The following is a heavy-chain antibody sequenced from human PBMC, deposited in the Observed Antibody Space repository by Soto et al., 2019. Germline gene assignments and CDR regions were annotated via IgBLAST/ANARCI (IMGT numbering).Heavy chain of an antibody. Sequence: QVQLVQSGAEVKKPGASVKVSCKASGYTFTSYYMHWVRQAPGQGLEWMGIINPSGGSTSYAQKFHGGVTMTRDTSTSTVYMELSSLRSEDTAVYYCARGGRLWFGERGPRRALDNWFDPWGQGTLVTVSS. J-gene: IGHJ5*02. V-gene: IGHV1-46*01. CDR2: INPSGGST. CDR3: ARGGRLWFGERGPRRALDNWFDP. CDR1: GYTFTSYY. D-gene: IGHD3-10*01.